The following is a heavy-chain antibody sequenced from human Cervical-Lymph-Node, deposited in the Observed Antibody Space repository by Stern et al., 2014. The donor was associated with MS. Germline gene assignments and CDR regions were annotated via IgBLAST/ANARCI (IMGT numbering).Heavy chain of an antibody. CDR2: IYTSGST. CDR1: GGSISSGSYY. J-gene: IGHJ4*02. V-gene: IGHV4-61*02. Sequence: QVQLQESGPGLVKPSQTLSLTCTVSGGSISSGSYYWSWIRQPAGKGLEWIGRIYTSGSTNYNPSLKSRVTISVDTPKTQFPLKLSFVTAADTAVYYCARVRRHYFDYWGQGTLVTVSS. CDR3: ARVRRHYFDY.